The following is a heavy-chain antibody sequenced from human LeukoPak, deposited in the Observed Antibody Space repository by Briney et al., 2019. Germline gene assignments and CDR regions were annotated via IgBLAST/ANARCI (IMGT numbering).Heavy chain of an antibody. CDR1: GGTFSSYA. CDR3: ARGTYYDILAAASAGWFDH. J-gene: IGHJ5*02. CDR2: IIPIFGTA. Sequence: ASVKVSCKASGGTFSSYAISWVRQAPGQGLEWMGGIIPIFGTANYAQKFQGRVTITADESTSTAYMELSSLRSEDTAVYYCARGTYYDILAAASAGWFDHWGQGTLVTVSS. D-gene: IGHD3-9*01. V-gene: IGHV1-69*13.